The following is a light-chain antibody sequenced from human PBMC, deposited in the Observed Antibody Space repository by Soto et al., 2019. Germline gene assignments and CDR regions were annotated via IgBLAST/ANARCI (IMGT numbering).Light chain of an antibody. J-gene: IGKJ2*01. CDR1: QSISSW. Sequence: DIQMTQSPSTLSASVGDRVTITCRASQSISSWLAWYQQKPGKAPKLLIYDASSLESGVPSRFSGSGSGTAFTLTISSLPPDDFATYYCQQYNSYSGYTFGQGTKLEIK. CDR3: QQYNSYSGYT. CDR2: DAS. V-gene: IGKV1-5*01.